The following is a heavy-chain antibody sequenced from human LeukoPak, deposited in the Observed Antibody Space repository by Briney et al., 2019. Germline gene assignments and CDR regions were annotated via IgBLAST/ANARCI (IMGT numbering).Heavy chain of an antibody. CDR3: ARDLGSGDAWFDP. J-gene: IGHJ5*02. Sequence: ASVTVSCKASGCTFTKNGISWVRQPPSQGLEWMGWLSDYNGERNYAQKLQGRVTMTTDTSTSTAYMELRSLRSDDTAVYYCARDLGSGDAWFDPWGQGTLVTVSS. D-gene: IGHD1-26*01. CDR1: GCTFTKNG. CDR2: LSDYNGER. V-gene: IGHV1-18*01.